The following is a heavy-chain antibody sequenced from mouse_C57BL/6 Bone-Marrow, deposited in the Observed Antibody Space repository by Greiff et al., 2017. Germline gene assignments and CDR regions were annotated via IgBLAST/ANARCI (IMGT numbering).Heavy chain of an antibody. V-gene: IGHV1-54*01. CDR1: GYAFTNYL. CDR3: ATPIYYGNYGTLNDV. Sequence: QVQLQQSGAELVRPGTSVKVSCKASGYAFTNYLIEWVKQRPGQGLELIGVINPGSGGTNYNEKFKGKATLTADKSSSTAYMQLSSLTSEDSAVYFCATPIYYGNYGTLNDVWGTGTTVTVSS. D-gene: IGHD2-1*01. CDR2: INPGSGGT. J-gene: IGHJ1*03.